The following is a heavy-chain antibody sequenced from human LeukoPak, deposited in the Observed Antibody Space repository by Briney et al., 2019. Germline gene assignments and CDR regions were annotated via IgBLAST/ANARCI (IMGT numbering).Heavy chain of an antibody. J-gene: IGHJ4*02. D-gene: IGHD1-26*01. CDR3: ARDVRGGEPRGYYFDY. Sequence: SETLSLTCTVPGGSISSSSYYWGWIRQPPGKGLEWIGSIYYSGSTYYNPSLKSRVTISVDTSKNQFSLKLSSVTAADTAVYYCARDVRGGEPRGYYFDYWGQGTLVTVSS. V-gene: IGHV4-39*07. CDR1: GGSISSSSYY. CDR2: IYYSGST.